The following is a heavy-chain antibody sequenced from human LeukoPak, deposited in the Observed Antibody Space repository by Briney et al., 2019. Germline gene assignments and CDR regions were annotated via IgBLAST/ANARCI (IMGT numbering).Heavy chain of an antibody. CDR2: IYSGGGT. V-gene: IGHV3-53*04. CDR1: GFTVSNNY. CDR3: ARGLQQQLGWFDP. D-gene: IGHD6-13*01. J-gene: IGHJ5*02. Sequence: GGSLRLSCSVSGFTVSNNYMSWVRQAPGKGLEWVSIIYSGGGTNYADSVKGRFTISRNNSKNTLYLQMSSLRPDDTAVYYCARGLQQQLGWFDPWGQGTLVTVSS.